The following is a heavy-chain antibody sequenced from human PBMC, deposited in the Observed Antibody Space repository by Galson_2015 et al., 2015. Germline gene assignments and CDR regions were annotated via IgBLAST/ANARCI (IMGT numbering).Heavy chain of an antibody. J-gene: IGHJ4*02. Sequence: SLRLSCAASGFTFGKFAMNWVRQAPGKGLEWISFISSTSSTIYYADSVKGRFAISRDNAKNSLFLQMNSLRDEDTAVYYCARDQSYCSDTSCYVVAFFDGWGQGALVAVAS. V-gene: IGHV3-48*02. CDR3: ARDQSYCSDTSCYVVAFFDG. D-gene: IGHD2-2*01. CDR1: GFTFGKFA. CDR2: ISSTSSTI.